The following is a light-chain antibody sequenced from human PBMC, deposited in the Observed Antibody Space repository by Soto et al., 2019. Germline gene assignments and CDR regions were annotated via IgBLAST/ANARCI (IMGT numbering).Light chain of an antibody. CDR1: QSLLHSNGYNY. CDR2: LGS. V-gene: IGKV2-28*01. J-gene: IGKJ1*01. CDR3: MQALQTPRT. Sequence: DIVMTQSPLSLPVIPGEPASISCRSSQSLLHSNGYNYLDWYLQKPGQSPQLLIYLGSNRASGVPDRFSGSGSGTDFTLKISRVEAEDVGAYYCMQALQTPRTFGQGTKVEIK.